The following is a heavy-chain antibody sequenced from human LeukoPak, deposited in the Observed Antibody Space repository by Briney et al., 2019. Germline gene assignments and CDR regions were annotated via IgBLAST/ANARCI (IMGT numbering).Heavy chain of an antibody. CDR3: ARVGRITMVRRVISRAYYYYYMDV. D-gene: IGHD3-10*01. J-gene: IGHJ6*03. CDR2: IYYSGST. CDR1: GGSISSSSYY. V-gene: IGHV4-39*07. Sequence: SETLSLTCTVSGGSISSSSYYWGWIRQPPGKGLEWIGTIYYSGSTYYKPSLKSRVTISVDTSKNQFSLRLSSVTAADTAVYYCARVGRITMVRRVISRAYYYYYMDVWGKGTTVTISS.